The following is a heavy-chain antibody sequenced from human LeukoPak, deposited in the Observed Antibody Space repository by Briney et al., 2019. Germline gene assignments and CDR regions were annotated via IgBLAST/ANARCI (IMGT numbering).Heavy chain of an antibody. V-gene: IGHV4-59*08. J-gene: IGHJ4*02. Sequence: SETLSLTCTVSGGSISTSYWNWIRQPPGKGLEWIWNIYYSGSTNYNPSLKSRVTISIDTSRQQFSLKLSSATAADTAVYYCVSQGSWGQGTLVSVSS. CDR2: IYYSGST. CDR1: GGSISTSY. CDR3: VSQGS.